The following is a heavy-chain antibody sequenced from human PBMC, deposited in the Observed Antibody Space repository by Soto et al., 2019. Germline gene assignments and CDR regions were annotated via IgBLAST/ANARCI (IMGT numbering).Heavy chain of an antibody. J-gene: IGHJ5*02. CDR1: GFTFSDSW. CDR2: IKPDESEK. Sequence: EVQLVESGGGLVQPGGSLRLSCTASGFTFSDSWMTWVRQAPGKGLEWVARIKPDESEKKYADSVKGRFSISRDNAKNSMYLQMDSLIGEDTAVFYCVRGGSNYASWGQGTLVTVPS. D-gene: IGHD4-4*01. V-gene: IGHV3-7*01. CDR3: VRGGSNYAS.